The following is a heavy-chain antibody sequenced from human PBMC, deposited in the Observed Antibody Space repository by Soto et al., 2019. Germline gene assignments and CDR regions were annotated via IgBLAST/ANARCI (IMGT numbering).Heavy chain of an antibody. V-gene: IGHV3-21*01. CDR1: GFTFSSYS. D-gene: IGHD3-3*01. CDR3: ARDHADYDFWRGYQVYYYYGMDV. J-gene: IGHJ6*02. Sequence: EVQLVESGGGLVKPGGSLRLSCAASGFTFSSYSMNWVRQAPGKGLEWVSSISSSSSYIYYADSVKGRFTISRDNAKNSLYLQMNSMRAEDTAVYYCARDHADYDFWRGYQVYYYYGMDVWGQGTTVTVSS. CDR2: ISSSSSYI.